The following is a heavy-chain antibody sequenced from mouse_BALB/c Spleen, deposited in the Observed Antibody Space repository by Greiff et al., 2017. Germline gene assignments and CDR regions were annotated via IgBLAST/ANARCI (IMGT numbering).Heavy chain of an antibody. CDR2: ISYSGST. V-gene: IGHV3-2*02. CDR1: GYSITSDYA. CDR3: ARSGYYGFAY. J-gene: IGHJ3*01. D-gene: IGHD1-1*01. Sequence: EVKLMESGPGLVKPSQSLSLTCTVTGYSITSDYAWNWIRQFPGNKLEWMGYISYSGSTSYNPSLKSRISITRDTSKNQFFLQLNSVTTEDTATYYCARSGYYGFAYWGQGTLVTVSA.